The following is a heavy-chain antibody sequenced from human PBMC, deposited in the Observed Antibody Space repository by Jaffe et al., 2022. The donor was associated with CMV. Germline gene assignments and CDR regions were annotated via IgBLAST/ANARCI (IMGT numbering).Heavy chain of an antibody. CDR2: ITLKNGEI. CDR1: GIIVNDYA. V-gene: IGHV3-9*01. D-gene: IGHD6-19*01. Sequence: EVQLVESGGGLVQPGRSLRLSCVASGIIVNDYAMHWVRQAPGKGLEWVSGITLKNGEIAYADSVKGRFTISRDNAKNSLYLQMDSLRAEDTALYYCAKGVRGWAADYWGQGTLVSVSS. CDR3: AKGVRGWAADY. J-gene: IGHJ4*02.